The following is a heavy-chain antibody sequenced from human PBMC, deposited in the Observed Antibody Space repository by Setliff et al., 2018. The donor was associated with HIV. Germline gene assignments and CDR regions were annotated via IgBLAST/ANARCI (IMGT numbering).Heavy chain of an antibody. J-gene: IGHJ4*02. D-gene: IGHD2-2*01. V-gene: IGHV4-39*01. CDR2: ITYSGSA. CDR1: GESISGSSYS. Sequence: SETLSLTCTVSGESISGSSYSWGWIRQPPGKGPEWIGSITYSGSARYNPSLKSRVAISVDMSKNQFSLRVTSLTAADTAVYYCARLRLFSSALDYWGQGTLVTVSS. CDR3: ARLRLFSSALDY.